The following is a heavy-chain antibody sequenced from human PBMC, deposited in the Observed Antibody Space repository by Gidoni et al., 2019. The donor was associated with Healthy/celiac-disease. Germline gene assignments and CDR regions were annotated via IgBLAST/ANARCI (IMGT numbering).Heavy chain of an antibody. J-gene: IGHJ6*02. Sequence: EVQLVESGGGLVKPGGSLRLSCAASGFPFSSYSMNWVRQAPGKGLEWVSSISSSSSYIYYADSVKGRFTISRDNAKNSLYLQMNSLRAEDTAVYYCARDYYDSSGYYPPYYYYGMDVWGQGTTVTVSS. D-gene: IGHD3-22*01. V-gene: IGHV3-21*01. CDR3: ARDYYDSSGYYPPYYYYGMDV. CDR2: ISSSSSYI. CDR1: GFPFSSYS.